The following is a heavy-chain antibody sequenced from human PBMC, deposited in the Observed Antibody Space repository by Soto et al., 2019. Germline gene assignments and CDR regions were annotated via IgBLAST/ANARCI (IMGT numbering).Heavy chain of an antibody. Sequence: QVQLQQWGAGLLKPSETLSLTCAVYGGSFSGYYWIWIRQPPGKGLEWIGEINHSGSTNYNPSLKSRVTISVDTSKNQFSLKLSSVTAADTAVYYCARGGGASIAAAGTRWFDPWGQGTLVTVSS. CDR2: INHSGST. V-gene: IGHV4-34*01. J-gene: IGHJ5*02. CDR1: GGSFSGYY. CDR3: ARGGGASIAAAGTRWFDP. D-gene: IGHD6-13*01.